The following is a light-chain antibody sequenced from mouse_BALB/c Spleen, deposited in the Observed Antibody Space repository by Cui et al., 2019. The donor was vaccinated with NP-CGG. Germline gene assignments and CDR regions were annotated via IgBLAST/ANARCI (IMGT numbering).Light chain of an antibody. CDR3: ALWYSNHWV. V-gene: IGLV1*01. CDR1: TGAVTTTNY. J-gene: IGLJ1*01. Sequence: QAGLTPESALPTSPGETVTLTCRSSTGAVTTTNYANWVQEKPDHLFTGLIGGTNNRAPGVPARFSGSLIGDKAALTITGAQTEDEAIYFCALWYSNHWVFGGGTKLTVL. CDR2: GTN.